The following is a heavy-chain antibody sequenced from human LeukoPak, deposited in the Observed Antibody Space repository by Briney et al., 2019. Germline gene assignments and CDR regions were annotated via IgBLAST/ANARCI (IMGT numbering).Heavy chain of an antibody. D-gene: IGHD3-3*02. Sequence: PSETLSLTCTVSGGSISSGDYYWSWIRQPPGKGLEWIGYIYYSGSTYYNPSLKSRVTISVDTSKNQFSLKLSSVTAADPAVYYCARDTSLAGFDYWGQGTLVTVSS. V-gene: IGHV4-30-4*01. CDR1: GGSISSGDYY. J-gene: IGHJ4*02. CDR2: IYYSGST. CDR3: ARDTSLAGFDY.